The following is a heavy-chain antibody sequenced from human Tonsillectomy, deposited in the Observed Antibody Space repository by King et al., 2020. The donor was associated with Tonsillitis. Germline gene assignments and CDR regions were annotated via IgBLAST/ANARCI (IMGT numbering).Heavy chain of an antibody. CDR3: VKDGMESYGRGVGTHFDY. J-gene: IGHJ4*02. Sequence: VQLVESGGGLVQPGGSLRVACGASGFSFSSYVMNWVRQAPGQGLEWVSLISGSGGDTYYAASVKGRFTISRDNSKNTLYLQMNSLRSADTAIYYCVKDGMESYGRGVGTHFDYGGQGTLVTVAS. CDR2: ISGSGGDT. D-gene: IGHD1-1*01. V-gene: IGHV3-23*04. CDR1: GFSFSSYV.